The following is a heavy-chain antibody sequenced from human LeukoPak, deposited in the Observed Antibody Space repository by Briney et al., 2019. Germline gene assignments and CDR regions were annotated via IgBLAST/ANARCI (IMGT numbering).Heavy chain of an antibody. CDR2: ISGSGGST. Sequence: GGSLRLSCAASGFTFSSYAMSWVRQAPGKGLEWVSAISGSGGSTYYADSVKGRFTISRDNSKDTLYLQMNSLRAEDTAVYYCAKGVLPADLQPFDYWGQGTLVTVSS. J-gene: IGHJ4*02. V-gene: IGHV3-23*01. CDR1: GFTFSSYA. D-gene: IGHD4-11*01. CDR3: AKGVLPADLQPFDY.